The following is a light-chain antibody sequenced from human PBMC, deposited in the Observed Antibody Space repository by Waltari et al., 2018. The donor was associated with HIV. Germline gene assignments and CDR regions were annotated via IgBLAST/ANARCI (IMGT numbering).Light chain of an antibody. Sequence: SYELTQPPSVSVSPGQTARITCSGDALPKKYAYWYKQRSGQAPVLVIYEDNKRPSGIPERFSGSSSGTMATLTISGAQVDDEADYSCFSTDSSGNHRVFGGGTKLTVL. CDR3: FSTDSSGNHRV. V-gene: IGLV3-10*01. CDR1: ALPKKY. J-gene: IGLJ3*02. CDR2: EDN.